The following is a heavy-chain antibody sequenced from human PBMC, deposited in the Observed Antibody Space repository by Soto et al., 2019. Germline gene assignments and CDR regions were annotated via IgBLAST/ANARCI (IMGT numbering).Heavy chain of an antibody. CDR2: ISAYNGNT. CDR3: AATLAAAGTLSWFDP. J-gene: IGHJ5*02. V-gene: IGHV1-18*01. CDR1: GYTFTSYG. D-gene: IGHD6-13*01. Sequence: VQLVQSGAEVKKPGASVKVSCKASGYTFTSYGISWVRQAPGQGLEWMGWISAYNGNTNYAQKLQGRVTMTTDTSTSTAYMELRSLRSDDTAVYYCAATLAAAGTLSWFDPWGQGTLVTVSS.